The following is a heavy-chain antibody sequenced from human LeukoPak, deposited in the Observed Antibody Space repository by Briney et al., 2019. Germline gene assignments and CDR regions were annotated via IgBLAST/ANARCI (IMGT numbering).Heavy chain of an antibody. D-gene: IGHD6-13*01. J-gene: IGHJ6*02. Sequence: GRSLRLSCAASGFSFTTYGMNWVRQAPGKGLEWVSSISSSSSYIYYADSVKGRFTISRDNAKNSLYLQMNSLRAEDTAVYYCKQQLEQGYYGMDVWGQGTTVTVSS. CDR2: ISSSSSYI. V-gene: IGHV3-21*01. CDR1: GFSFTTYG. CDR3: KQQLEQGYYGMDV.